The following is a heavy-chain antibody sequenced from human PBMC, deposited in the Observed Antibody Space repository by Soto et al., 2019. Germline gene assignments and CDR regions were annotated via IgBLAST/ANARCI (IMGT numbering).Heavy chain of an antibody. V-gene: IGHV3-74*01. D-gene: IGHD4-17*01. CDR1: GFTLSNYW. CDR3: GRGAYGDPVDF. J-gene: IGHJ4*02. CDR2: MNPEVTTI. Sequence: GGSLRLFCAASGFTLSNYWMHWARQAPGKGLVWVSRMNPEVTTISYADSVKGRFTISRDNARDTLHLEMNSLRADDTAVYYCGRGAYGDPVDFWGQGXLVTVSS.